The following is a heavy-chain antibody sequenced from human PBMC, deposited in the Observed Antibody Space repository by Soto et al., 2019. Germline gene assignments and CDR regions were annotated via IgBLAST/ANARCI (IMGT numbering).Heavy chain of an antibody. CDR2: IYYSGST. J-gene: IGHJ6*02. D-gene: IGHD3-10*01. V-gene: IGHV4-39*01. CDR3: ARWFGENDSRNPPDEAYYYYGMDV. Sequence: TLSLTCTVSGGSISSSSYYGGWIRQPPGKGLEWIGSIYYSGSTYYNPSLKSRVTISVDTSKNQFSLKLSSVTAADTAVYYCARWFGENDSRNPPDEAYYYYGMDVCRQRPTTTVSS. CDR1: GGSISSSSYY.